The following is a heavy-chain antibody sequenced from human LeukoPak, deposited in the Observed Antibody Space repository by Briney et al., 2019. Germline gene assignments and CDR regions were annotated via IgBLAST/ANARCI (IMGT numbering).Heavy chain of an antibody. CDR1: GFTFSSYW. V-gene: IGHV3-7*01. D-gene: IGHD2-21*02. J-gene: IGHJ4*02. CDR3: ARVPGYCGGDCYFDY. CDR2: IKQDGSEK. Sequence: GGSLRLSCAASGFTFSSYWMSWVRQAPGKGLEWVANIKQDGSEKYYVDSVKGRFTISRDNAKNSLYLQMNSPRAEDTAVYYCARVPGYCGGDCYFDYWGQGTLVTVSS.